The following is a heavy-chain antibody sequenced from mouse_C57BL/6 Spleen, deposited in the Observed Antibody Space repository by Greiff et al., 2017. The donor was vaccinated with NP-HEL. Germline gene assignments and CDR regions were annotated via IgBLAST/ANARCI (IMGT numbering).Heavy chain of an antibody. CDR1: GYTFTSYW. D-gene: IGHD1-1*01. CDR2: INPSSGYT. V-gene: IGHV1-7*01. CDR3: ARSGTVVAYYFDY. Sequence: VQLQQSGAELAKPGASVKLSCKASGYTFTSYWMHWVKQRPGQGLEWIGYINPSSGYTKYNQKFKDKATLTADKSSSTAYMQLSSLTYEDSAVYDCARSGTVVAYYFDYWGQGTTLTVSS. J-gene: IGHJ2*01.